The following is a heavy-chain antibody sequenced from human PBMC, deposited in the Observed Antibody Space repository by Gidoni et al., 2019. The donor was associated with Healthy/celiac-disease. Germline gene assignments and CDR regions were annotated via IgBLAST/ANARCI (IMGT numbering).Heavy chain of an antibody. CDR1: GGSVSSGSYY. V-gene: IGHV4-61*01. Sequence: QVQLQESGPGLVKPSETLSLTCTVSGGSVSSGSYYWSWIRQPPGKGLEWIGYIYYSGSTNYNPSLKSRVTISVDTSKNQFSLKLSSVTAADTAVYYCARSYSSGWLSSDYWGQGTLVTVSS. CDR3: ARSYSSGWLSSDY. CDR2: IYYSGST. D-gene: IGHD6-19*01. J-gene: IGHJ4*02.